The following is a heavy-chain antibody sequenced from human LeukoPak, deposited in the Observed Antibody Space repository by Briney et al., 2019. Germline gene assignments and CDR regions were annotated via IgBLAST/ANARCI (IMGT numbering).Heavy chain of an antibody. V-gene: IGHV3-53*01. CDR2: IYSGGST. Sequence: GGSLRLSCAASGFTVSSSYMSWVRQPPGKGLGWVSVIYSGGSTYYADSVKGRFTISRDNSKNTLYLQMNSLRAEDTAVYYCAKEIYGGNSGFDYWGQGTLVTVSS. D-gene: IGHD4-23*01. CDR3: AKEIYGGNSGFDY. CDR1: GFTVSSSY. J-gene: IGHJ4*02.